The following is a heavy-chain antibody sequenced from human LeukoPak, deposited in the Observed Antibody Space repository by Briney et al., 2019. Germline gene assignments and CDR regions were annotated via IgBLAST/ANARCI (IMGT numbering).Heavy chain of an antibody. J-gene: IGHJ3*02. Sequence: PSETLSLTCTVSGGSISSKYWSWIRQPPGKGLEWIRYIYYSGSTNYNPSLKSRVTILVDTSKNQFSLKLSSVTAADTAVYYCARFLRGATNALEIWGQGTMVTVSS. V-gene: IGHV4-59*01. CDR3: ARFLRGATNALEI. CDR1: GGSISSKY. D-gene: IGHD1-26*01. CDR2: IYYSGST.